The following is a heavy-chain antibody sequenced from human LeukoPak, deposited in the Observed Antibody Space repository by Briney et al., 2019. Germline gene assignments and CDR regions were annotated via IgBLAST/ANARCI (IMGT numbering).Heavy chain of an antibody. J-gene: IGHJ3*01. Sequence: GGSLRLSCAVSGFTFSGFWMSWSRQAPGKGLGWVASINSDGREGYYADVVKGRFTISRDNAKNSLYLQINSLRAEDTAVYYCARSSYSSSSSVWGQGTMVTVSS. V-gene: IGHV3-7*03. CDR2: INSDGREG. CDR3: ARSSYSSSSSV. CDR1: GFTFSGFW. D-gene: IGHD6-6*01.